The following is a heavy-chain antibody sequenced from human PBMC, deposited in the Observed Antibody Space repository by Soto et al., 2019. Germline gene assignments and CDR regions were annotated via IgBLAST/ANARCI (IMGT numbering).Heavy chain of an antibody. Sequence: GGSLRLSCAASGFTFSSYGMHWVRQAPGKGLEWVAVISYDGSNKYYADSVKGRFTISRDNSKNTLYLQMNSLRAEDTAVYYCAKDAVSWYYDSSGPFDYWGQGTLVTVSS. V-gene: IGHV3-30*18. CDR2: ISYDGSNK. CDR3: AKDAVSWYYDSSGPFDY. D-gene: IGHD3-22*01. CDR1: GFTFSSYG. J-gene: IGHJ4*02.